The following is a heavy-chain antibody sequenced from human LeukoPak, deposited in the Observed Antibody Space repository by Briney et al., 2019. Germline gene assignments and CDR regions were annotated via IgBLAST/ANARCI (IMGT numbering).Heavy chain of an antibody. J-gene: IGHJ3*02. Sequence: GGSLRLSCAASGLTSGLTFRQFNMNWVRQAPGKGLEWVSSITTNVKSVYYADSVKGRFTISRDNAKNSLFLQMNSLGAEDTAVYYCAKDKLYYYDSSGLRGAFDIWGQGTMVTVSS. D-gene: IGHD3-22*01. CDR2: ITTNVKSV. CDR3: AKDKLYYYDSSGLRGAFDI. V-gene: IGHV3-21*01. CDR1: GLTSGLTFRQFN.